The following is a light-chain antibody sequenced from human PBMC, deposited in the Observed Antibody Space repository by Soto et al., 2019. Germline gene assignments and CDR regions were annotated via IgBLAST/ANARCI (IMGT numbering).Light chain of an antibody. Sequence: QLVLTQPPSASGTPGQRVTISCSGSSSNIGSNTVNWYQQLPGTAPKLMVYEVSNRPSGVSNRFSGSKSGNTASLTISGLQAEDEADYHCSSYTSSSTYVFGTGTKLTVL. CDR3: SSYTSSSTYV. CDR1: SSNIGSNT. CDR2: EVS. J-gene: IGLJ1*01. V-gene: IGLV2-14*01.